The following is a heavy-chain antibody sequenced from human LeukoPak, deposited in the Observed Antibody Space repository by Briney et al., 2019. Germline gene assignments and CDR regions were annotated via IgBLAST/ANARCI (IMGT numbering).Heavy chain of an antibody. CDR2: ISYDGSNK. Sequence: PGRSLRLSCAASGFTFSSYAMHWVRQAPGKGLEWVAVISYDGSNKYYADSVKGRFTISRDYSKNTLYLQMNSLRAEGTAVYYCAREEGLVLDYWGQGTLVTVSS. J-gene: IGHJ4*02. D-gene: IGHD2-8*02. CDR1: GFTFSSYA. V-gene: IGHV3-30-3*01. CDR3: AREEGLVLDY.